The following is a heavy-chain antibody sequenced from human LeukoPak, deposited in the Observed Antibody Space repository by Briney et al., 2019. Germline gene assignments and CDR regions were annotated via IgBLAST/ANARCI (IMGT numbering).Heavy chain of an antibody. CDR3: AKSVRKVVAQFVDY. V-gene: IGHV3-7*01. CDR1: GFTFSNYW. D-gene: IGHD2-15*01. J-gene: IGHJ4*02. CDR2: IKEDGSDK. Sequence: GGSLRLSCAASGFTFSNYWMNWVRQAPGKGLEWVANIKEDGSDKYYVDSVKGRFTISKDNAKNSLYLQMSSLRVEDTAVYYCAKSVRKVVAQFVDYWGQGTLVTVSS.